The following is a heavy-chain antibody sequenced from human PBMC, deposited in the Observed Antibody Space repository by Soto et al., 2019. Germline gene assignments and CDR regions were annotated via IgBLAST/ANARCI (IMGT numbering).Heavy chain of an antibody. J-gene: IGHJ6*03. CDR3: AKDIESSSGWFGYYYYMDV. CDR1: GFTFDDYA. D-gene: IGHD6-19*01. CDR2: ISWNSGSI. Sequence: GGSLRLSCAASGFTFDDYAMHWVRQAPGKGLEWVSGISWNSGSIGYADSVKGRFTISRDNAKNSLYLQMNSLRAEDTALYYCAKDIESSSGWFGYYYYMDVWGKGTTVTVSS. V-gene: IGHV3-9*01.